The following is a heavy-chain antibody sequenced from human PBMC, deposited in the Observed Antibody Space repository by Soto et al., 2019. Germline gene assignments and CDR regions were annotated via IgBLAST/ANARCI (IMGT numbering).Heavy chain of an antibody. CDR1: GGRFSSYT. CDR3: ARGPNCSSTSCHPLSRNNWFDP. J-gene: IGHJ5*02. CDR2: IIPILGIA. D-gene: IGHD2-2*01. V-gene: IGHV1-69*02. Sequence: APVKXSCKASGGRFSSYTISWVRQANGQRLEWMGRIIPILGIANYAQKFQGRVTITADKSTSTAYMELSSLRSEDTAVYYCARGPNCSSTSCHPLSRNNWFDPWGQGTLVTVSS.